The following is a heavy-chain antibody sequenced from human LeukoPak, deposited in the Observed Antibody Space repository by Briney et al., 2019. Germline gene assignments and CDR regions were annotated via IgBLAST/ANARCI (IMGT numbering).Heavy chain of an antibody. CDR3: ARESGSVPFYNALTGREDYYFYYMDV. Sequence: SVTVSCKASGDIFSKYGSSWVRQAPGHALEWLGGISAILDPPSYAQNSQGRLTITTDESTSTFYMELSSLKFDDSAVYFCARESGSVPFYNALTGREDYYFYYMDVWGKGTTVTVSS. D-gene: IGHD3-9*01. CDR1: GDIFSKYG. V-gene: IGHV1-69*05. J-gene: IGHJ6*03. CDR2: ISAILDPP.